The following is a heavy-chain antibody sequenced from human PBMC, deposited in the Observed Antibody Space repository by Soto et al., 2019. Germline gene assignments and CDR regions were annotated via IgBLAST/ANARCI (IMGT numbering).Heavy chain of an antibody. V-gene: IGHV3-30*18. CDR2: ISYDGSNK. J-gene: IGHJ6*02. D-gene: IGHD6-6*01. CDR1: GITFRSYG. Sequence: QVQLVESGGGVVQPGRSLRLSCVVSGITFRSYGMHWVRQAPGKGLEWVAVISYDGSNKYYADSVKGRFTITRDNSKNTLYLQMNSLRAEDTAVYYCVKGSSASYYYDGMDVWGQGTTVTVSS. CDR3: VKGSSASYYYDGMDV.